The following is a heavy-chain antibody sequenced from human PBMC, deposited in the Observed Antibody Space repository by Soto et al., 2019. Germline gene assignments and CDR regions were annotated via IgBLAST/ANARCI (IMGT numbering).Heavy chain of an antibody. CDR2: IYYSGST. V-gene: IGHV4-59*01. J-gene: IGHJ6*02. D-gene: IGHD6-19*01. CDR1: GGSISSYY. Sequence: PSETLSLTCTVSGGSISSYYWSWIRQPPGKGLEWIGYIYYSGSTNYNPSLKSRVTISVDTSKNQFSLKLSSVTAADTAVYYCARLAVAGIYYYCGMDVWGQGTTVTVPS. CDR3: ARLAVAGIYYYCGMDV.